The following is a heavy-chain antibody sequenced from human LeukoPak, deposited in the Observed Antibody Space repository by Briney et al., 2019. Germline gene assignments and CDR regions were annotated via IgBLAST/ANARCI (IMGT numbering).Heavy chain of an antibody. D-gene: IGHD3-22*01. CDR3: ARWIEYYYDSSGWGNYYYYMDV. V-gene: IGHV3-74*01. J-gene: IGHJ6*03. CDR1: GFTFSSYW. Sequence: LPGGSLRLSCAASGFTFSSYWMHWVRQAPGKGLVWVSRINSDGSSTSYADSVKGRFTISRDNAKNTLYLQMNSLRAEDTAVYYCARWIEYYYDSSGWGNYYYYMDVWGKGTTVTVSS. CDR2: INSDGSST.